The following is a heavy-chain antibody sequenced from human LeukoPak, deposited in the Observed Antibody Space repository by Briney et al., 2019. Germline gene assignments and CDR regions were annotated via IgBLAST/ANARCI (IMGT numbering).Heavy chain of an antibody. Sequence: SETLSLTCTVSGGSISSYYWSWIRQPPGKGLEWIGYIYYSGSTNYNPSLKSRVTISVDTSKNQFSLKLSSVTAADTAVYYCARVILTGYYLYYYYYMDVWGKGTTATISS. V-gene: IGHV4-59*01. J-gene: IGHJ6*03. CDR1: GGSISSYY. D-gene: IGHD3-9*01. CDR2: IYYSGST. CDR3: ARVILTGYYLYYYYYMDV.